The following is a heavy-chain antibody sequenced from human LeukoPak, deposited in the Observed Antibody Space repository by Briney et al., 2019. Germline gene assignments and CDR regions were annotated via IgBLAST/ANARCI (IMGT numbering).Heavy chain of an antibody. D-gene: IGHD6-19*01. V-gene: IGHV4-34*01. J-gene: IGHJ4*02. CDR2: INHSGST. CDR1: GGSFSGYY. CDR3: ARASSGWNKDFAY. Sequence: SETLSLTCAVYGGSFSGYYWSWIRQPPGKGLEWIGEINHSGSTNYNPSLESRVTISVDTSKNQSSLKLSSVTAADTAVYYCARASSGWNKDFAYLGQGTLVTVSS.